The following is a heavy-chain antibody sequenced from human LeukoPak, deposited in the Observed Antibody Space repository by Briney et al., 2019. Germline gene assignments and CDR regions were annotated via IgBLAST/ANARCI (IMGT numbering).Heavy chain of an antibody. Sequence: GRSLRLSCAASGFTFSSYWMSWVRQAPGKGLEWVANIKQDGSEKYYVDSVKGRFTISRDNAKNSLYLQMNSLRAEDTAVYYCARDGSSSWYDYWGQGTLVTVSS. D-gene: IGHD6-13*01. V-gene: IGHV3-7*01. CDR2: IKQDGSEK. J-gene: IGHJ4*02. CDR1: GFTFSSYW. CDR3: ARDGSSSWYDY.